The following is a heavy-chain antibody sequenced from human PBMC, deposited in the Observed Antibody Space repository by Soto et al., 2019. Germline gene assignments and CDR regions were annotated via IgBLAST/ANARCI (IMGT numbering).Heavy chain of an antibody. CDR3: ARVPPGVFGYYMDV. CDR2: INPDSGYT. CDR1: GYTFTTHS. D-gene: IGHD3-3*01. J-gene: IGHJ6*03. V-gene: IGHV1-3*01. Sequence: QVQLVQSGAEVKKPGASVRVSCKVSGYTFTTHSLNWVRQAPGQSLEWMGWINPDSGYTKYSENFQDRVTITRDTSASTAYLELSSLRSEDTAVYYCARVPPGVFGYYMDVWGKGTTVIVSS.